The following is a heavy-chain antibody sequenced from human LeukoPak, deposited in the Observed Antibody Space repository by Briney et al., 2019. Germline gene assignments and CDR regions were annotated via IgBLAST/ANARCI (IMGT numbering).Heavy chain of an antibody. CDR1: GFTFSNYA. CDR3: APDLRGSASSLDD. CDR2: ISGSGAST. D-gene: IGHD6-6*01. V-gene: IGHV3-23*01. J-gene: IGHJ4*02. Sequence: PGGSLRLSCAASGFTFSNYAMSWVRQAPGKGLEWVSLISGSGASTYYPDSVKGRFTISRDNSKNTLSLQMNSLRAEDTAVYYCAPDLRGSASSLDDCGQGTLVSVSS.